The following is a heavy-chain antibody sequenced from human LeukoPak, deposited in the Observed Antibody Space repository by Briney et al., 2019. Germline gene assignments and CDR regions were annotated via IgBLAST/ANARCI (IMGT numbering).Heavy chain of an antibody. J-gene: IGHJ5*02. CDR3: ATDRNWFDP. V-gene: IGHV3-15*01. CDR1: GFTFNTAY. Sequence: PGGSLRLSCAASGFTFNTAYMSWLRQTSGKGLEWVGRLKSRSQGGTADYAAPVKGRFTISRDDSKNTLYLRMNSLKIEDTGVYYCATDRNWFDPWGQGTLVTVSS. CDR2: LKSRSQGGTA.